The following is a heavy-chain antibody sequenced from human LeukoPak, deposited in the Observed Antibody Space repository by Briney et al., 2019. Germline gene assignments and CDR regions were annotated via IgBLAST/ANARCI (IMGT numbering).Heavy chain of an antibody. Sequence: SETLSLTCTVSGGSISSYYWAWVRQSPEKGLEWIGSIYNKVSTHYNPSLKSRVTMSVDTSRSQFSLKLTSMTAADTAIYYCARNGSSSYFDTWGQGILVTVSS. D-gene: IGHD6-6*01. CDR2: IYNKVST. CDR3: ARNGSSSYFDT. CDR1: GGSISSYY. V-gene: IGHV4-59*04. J-gene: IGHJ4*02.